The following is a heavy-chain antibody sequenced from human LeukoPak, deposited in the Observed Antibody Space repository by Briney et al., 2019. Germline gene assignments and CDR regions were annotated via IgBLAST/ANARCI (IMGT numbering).Heavy chain of an antibody. V-gene: IGHV1-69*05. CDR1: GGTFSSYA. J-gene: IGHJ6*03. Sequence: SVKVSCKASGGTFSSYAISWVRQAPGQGLEWMGGIIPIFGTANYAQKFQGRVTITTDGSTSTAYMELSSLRSEDTAVYYCARVAAAGTGSSTHYYYYYMDVWGKGTTVTVSS. D-gene: IGHD6-13*01. CDR3: ARVAAAGTGSSTHYYYYYMDV. CDR2: IIPIFGTA.